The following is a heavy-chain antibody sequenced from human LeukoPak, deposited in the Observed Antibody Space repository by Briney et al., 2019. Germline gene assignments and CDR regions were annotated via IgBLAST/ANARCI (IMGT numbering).Heavy chain of an antibody. V-gene: IGHV4-61*02. Sequence: SETLSLTCTVSGGSISSGSYYWSWIRQPAGKGLEWIGRIYTSGSTNYNPSLKSRVTISVDTSKNQFSLKLSSVTAADTAVYYCARADGGWYYFDYWGQGTPVTVSS. CDR1: GGSISSGSYY. D-gene: IGHD6-19*01. CDR2: IYTSGST. J-gene: IGHJ4*02. CDR3: ARADGGWYYFDY.